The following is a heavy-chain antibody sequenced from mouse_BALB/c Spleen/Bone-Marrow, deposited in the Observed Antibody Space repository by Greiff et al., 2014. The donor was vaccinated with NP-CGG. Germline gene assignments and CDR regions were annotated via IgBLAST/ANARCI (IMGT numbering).Heavy chain of an antibody. V-gene: IGHV5-9-4*01. Sequence: DVKLVESGGGLVKPGGSLKLSCAASGFTFSGYAMSWVRQSPEKRLERVAEISSRGSNTYYLDTVTGRFTISRDNAKNTLYLEMSSLRSEDTAMYYCVRGQNGKAWFAYWGQGTLVTVSA. CDR2: ISSRGSNT. D-gene: IGHD2-1*01. CDR3: VRGQNGKAWFAY. CDR1: GFTFSGYA. J-gene: IGHJ3*01.